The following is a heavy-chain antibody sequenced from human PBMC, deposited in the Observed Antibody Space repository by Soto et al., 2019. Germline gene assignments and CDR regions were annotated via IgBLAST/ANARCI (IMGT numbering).Heavy chain of an antibody. D-gene: IGHD3-3*01. J-gene: IGHJ6*02. CDR1: GFTFTSSP. CDR2: IVVGSGNT. Sequence: SVKVSWKASGFTFTSSPVEWVGQSRERRLEWIGWIVVGSGNTNYAQKFQERVTITRDMSTSTAYMELSSLRSEDTAVYYCAADGNYDFWSGPKEAYYYYGMDVWGQGTTVTVSS. V-gene: IGHV1-58*01. CDR3: AADGNYDFWSGPKEAYYYYGMDV.